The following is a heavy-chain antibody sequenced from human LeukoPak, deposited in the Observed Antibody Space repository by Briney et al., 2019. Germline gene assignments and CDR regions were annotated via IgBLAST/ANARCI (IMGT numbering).Heavy chain of an antibody. Sequence: GGSLRLSCAASGFTFSSYAMSWVRQAPGKGLEWVSAISGSGGSTYYADSVKGRFTISRDNSKNTLYLQMNSLRAEDTAVYYCAKLRFLEWYSNQHNWFDPWGQGTLVTVPS. V-gene: IGHV3-23*01. CDR2: ISGSGGST. D-gene: IGHD3-3*01. CDR1: GFTFSSYA. J-gene: IGHJ5*02. CDR3: AKLRFLEWYSNQHNWFDP.